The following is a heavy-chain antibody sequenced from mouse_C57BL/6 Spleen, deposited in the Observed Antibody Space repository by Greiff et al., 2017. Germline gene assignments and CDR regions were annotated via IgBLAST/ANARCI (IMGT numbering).Heavy chain of an antibody. Sequence: EVNVVESGGGLVKPGGSLKLSCAASGFTFSSYAMSWVRQTPEKRLEWVATISDGGSYTYYPDNVKGRFTISRDNAKNNLYLQMSHLKSEDTAMYYCARDQGSSYWYFDVWGTATTVTVSS. CDR3: ARDQGSSYWYFDV. J-gene: IGHJ1*03. CDR2: ISDGGSYT. CDR1: GFTFSSYA. V-gene: IGHV5-4*01. D-gene: IGHD1-1*01.